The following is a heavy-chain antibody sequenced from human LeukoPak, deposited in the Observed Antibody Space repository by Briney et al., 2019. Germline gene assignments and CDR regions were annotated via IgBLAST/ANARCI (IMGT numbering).Heavy chain of an antibody. Sequence: ATVKVSCKASGYTFSAYCMHWVRQAPGQGLEWMGWINPKSGGTNYAQQFQDRVTMTRDTSISSTYMELSRLKSDDTAVYYCVRDLGISGWYAPPLGYFDSWGQGTLVTVSS. V-gene: IGHV1-2*02. CDR2: INPKSGGT. J-gene: IGHJ4*02. CDR3: VRDLGISGWYAPPLGYFDS. CDR1: GYTFSAYC. D-gene: IGHD6-19*01.